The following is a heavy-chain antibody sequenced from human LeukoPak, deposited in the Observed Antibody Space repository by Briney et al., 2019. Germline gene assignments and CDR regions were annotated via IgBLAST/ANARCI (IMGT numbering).Heavy chain of an antibody. CDR2: ISYDGSNK. D-gene: IGHD3-10*01. J-gene: IGHJ4*02. CDR1: GFTFSSYG. Sequence: GGSLRLSCAASGFTFSSYGMHWVRQAPGKGLEWAAVISYDGSNKYYADSVKGRFTISRDNSKNTLYLQMNSLRAEDTAVYYCARLLWFGELSDLDYWGQGTLVTVSS. CDR3: ARLLWFGELSDLDY. V-gene: IGHV3-30*03.